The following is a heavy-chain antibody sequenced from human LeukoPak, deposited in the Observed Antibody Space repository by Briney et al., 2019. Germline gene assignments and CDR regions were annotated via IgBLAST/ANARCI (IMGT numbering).Heavy chain of an antibody. J-gene: IGHJ4*02. D-gene: IGHD5-24*01. CDR1: GFTFSSYS. Sequence: GGSLRLSCAASGFTFSSYSMNWVRQAPGKGLEWVSSISSSSSCIYYADSVKGRFTISRDNAKNSLYLQMNSLRAEDTAVYYCARESERWLANWGQGTLVTVSS. V-gene: IGHV3-21*01. CDR2: ISSSSSCI. CDR3: ARESERWLAN.